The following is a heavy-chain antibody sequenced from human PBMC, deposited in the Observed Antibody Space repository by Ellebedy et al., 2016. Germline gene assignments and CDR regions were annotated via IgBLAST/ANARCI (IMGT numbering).Heavy chain of an antibody. Sequence: SETLSLXXTVSGYSISSGYLWGWIRQPPGKGLEWIGTIYYTGNTNYNPSLQSRVTISVDTSKSQFSLRLSSVTAADTAIYYCARRNLLQLAYDYWGQGALVTVSS. V-gene: IGHV4-38-2*02. CDR3: ARRNLLQLAYDY. CDR1: GYSISSGYL. J-gene: IGHJ4*02. D-gene: IGHD6-6*01. CDR2: IYYTGNT.